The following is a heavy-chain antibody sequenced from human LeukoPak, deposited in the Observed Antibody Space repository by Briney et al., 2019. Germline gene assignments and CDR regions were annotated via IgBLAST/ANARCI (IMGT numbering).Heavy chain of an antibody. Sequence: SETLSLTCTVSGGSVSSGSYYWNWIRQPPGKGLEWIGYIYYSGSTNYNPSLKSRVTISVDTSKNQFSLKLSSVTAADTAVYYCARDRCSSTSCYVDYWGQGTLVTVSS. CDR1: GGSVSSGSYY. CDR2: IYYSGST. CDR3: ARDRCSSTSCYVDY. D-gene: IGHD2-2*01. J-gene: IGHJ4*02. V-gene: IGHV4-61*01.